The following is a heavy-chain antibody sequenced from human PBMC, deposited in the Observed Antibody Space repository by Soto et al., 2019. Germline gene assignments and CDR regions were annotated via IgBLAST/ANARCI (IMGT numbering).Heavy chain of an antibody. CDR1: GGSISSSSYY. Sequence: SETLSLTCTVSGGSISSSSYYWGWIRQPPGKGLEWIGSIYYSGSTYYNPSLKSRVTISVDTSKNQFSLKLSSVTAADTAVYYCAGSIAARSLIIDYWGQGTLVTVSS. CDR3: AGSIAARSLIIDY. V-gene: IGHV4-39*01. D-gene: IGHD6-6*01. J-gene: IGHJ4*02. CDR2: IYYSGST.